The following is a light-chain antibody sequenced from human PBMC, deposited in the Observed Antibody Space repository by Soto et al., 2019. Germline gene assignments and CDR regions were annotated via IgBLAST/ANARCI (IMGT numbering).Light chain of an antibody. CDR2: DAS. J-gene: IGKJ1*01. CDR3: QQYNSYWT. Sequence: DIQMTQSPSSLSASVGDRVTIICRASQSVSTRLAWYQQKPGKAPKVLIYDASSWAGGVPSRFTGSGSGTEFTLTINSLQPDDFATYYCQQYNSYWTFGQGTKVDTK. V-gene: IGKV1-5*02. CDR1: QSVSTR.